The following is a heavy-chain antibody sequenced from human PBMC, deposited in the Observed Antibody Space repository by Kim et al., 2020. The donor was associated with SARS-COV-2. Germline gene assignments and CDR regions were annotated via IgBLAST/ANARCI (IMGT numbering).Heavy chain of an antibody. Sequence: TPSLQSRVLISVGTSKNQFSLKLSSVTAADTAVYYCASLDTTAYGMDVWGQETTVTVSS. J-gene: IGHJ6*02. CDR3: ASLDTTAYGMDV. D-gene: IGHD4-17*01. V-gene: IGHV4-59*01.